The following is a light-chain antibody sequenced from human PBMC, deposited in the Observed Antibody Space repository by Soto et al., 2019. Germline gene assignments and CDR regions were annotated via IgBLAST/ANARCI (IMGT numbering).Light chain of an antibody. CDR2: VNSGGSH. CDR3: QTWGTGSAIVV. CDR1: SGHSNYA. V-gene: IGLV4-69*01. J-gene: IGLJ7*01. Sequence: QLVLTQSPSASASLGASVKITCTLSSGHSNYAIACHQQQPEKGPRYLMKVNSGGSHIKGDGIPDRFSGSSSGAERYLFISSLQSEDEADYYCQTWGTGSAIVVFGGGTQLTVL.